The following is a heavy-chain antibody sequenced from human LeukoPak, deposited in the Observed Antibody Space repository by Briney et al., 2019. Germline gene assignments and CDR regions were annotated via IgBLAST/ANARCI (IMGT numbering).Heavy chain of an antibody. V-gene: IGHV3-23*01. D-gene: IGHD3-10*01. CDR1: GFTFEDHA. Sequence: GGSLRLSCAASGFTFEDHAMSWVRQAPGKGLEWVSAISGSDGSTNYADSVKGRFTISRDNSKNTLYLQMNSLRAEDTAVYYCARERGYYGSGSYYNVRGYFDYWGQGTLVTVSS. CDR2: ISGSDGST. J-gene: IGHJ4*02. CDR3: ARERGYYGSGSYYNVRGYFDY.